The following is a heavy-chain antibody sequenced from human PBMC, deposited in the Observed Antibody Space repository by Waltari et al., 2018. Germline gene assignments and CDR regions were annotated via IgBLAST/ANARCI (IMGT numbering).Heavy chain of an antibody. V-gene: IGHV4-39*01. D-gene: IGHD3-3*02. J-gene: IGHJ5*02. CDR3: ARFSKSANWIDP. CDR1: GGSISSSSYY. Sequence: ETLSLTCTVSGGSISSSSYYWGWIRQPPGKGLEWIGSISYSGSTYYNTSLMSRVTISVDTSKNQFSLKLTSVIAAETAVFYCARFSKSANWIDPWGQGTLVTVSS. CDR2: ISYSGST.